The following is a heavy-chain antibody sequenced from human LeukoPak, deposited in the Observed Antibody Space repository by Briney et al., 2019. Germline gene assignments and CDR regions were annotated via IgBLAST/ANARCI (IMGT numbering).Heavy chain of an antibody. V-gene: IGHV4-59*01. Sequence: SETLSLTCTVSGGSISSYYWSWIRQPPGKGLERIGYIYYSGSTNYNPSLKSRVTISVDTSKNQFSLKLSSVTAADTAVYYCARNSAYYYDSSGRGYFDYWGQGTLVTVSS. CDR2: IYYSGST. CDR3: ARNSAYYYDSSGRGYFDY. D-gene: IGHD3-22*01. CDR1: GGSISSYY. J-gene: IGHJ4*02.